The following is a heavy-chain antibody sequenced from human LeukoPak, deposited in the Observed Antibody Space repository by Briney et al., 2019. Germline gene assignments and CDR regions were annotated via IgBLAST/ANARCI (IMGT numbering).Heavy chain of an antibody. Sequence: ASVKVSCKASGYTFTSYGINWVRQAPGQGLEWMGWISAYNGDTNYAQKLQGRVTMTTDTSTSTAYMELRSLRSDDTAVYYCARAAIAVAGTRNAFDIWGQGTMVTVSS. CDR3: ARAAIAVAGTRNAFDI. D-gene: IGHD6-19*01. CDR1: GYTFTSYG. CDR2: ISAYNGDT. V-gene: IGHV1-18*01. J-gene: IGHJ3*02.